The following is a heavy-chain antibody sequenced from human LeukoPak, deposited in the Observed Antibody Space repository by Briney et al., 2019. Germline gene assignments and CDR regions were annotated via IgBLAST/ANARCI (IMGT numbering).Heavy chain of an antibody. CDR2: IYYSGST. CDR3: ARDLNEVQPEADAFDI. Sequence: SQTLCLTCTVSGGSISSGGYYWSWIRQHPGKGLEWIGYIYYSGSTYYNPSLKSRVTISVDTSKNQFSLKLSSVTAADTAVYYCARDLNEVQPEADAFDIWGQGTMVTVSS. J-gene: IGHJ3*02. CDR1: GGSISSGGYY. D-gene: IGHD1-1*01. V-gene: IGHV4-31*03.